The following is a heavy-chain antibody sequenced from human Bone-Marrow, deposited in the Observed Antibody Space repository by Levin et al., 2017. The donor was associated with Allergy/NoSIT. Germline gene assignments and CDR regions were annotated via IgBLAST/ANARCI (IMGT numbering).Heavy chain of an antibody. V-gene: IGHV3-23*01. D-gene: IGHD6-13*01. CDR2: NSATGANT. J-gene: IGHJ4*02. Sequence: PGGSLRLSCAASGFTFSSFAMSWVRQAPGKGLEWVSANSATGANTYYAASVKGRFTISRDNSKNTLYLQMNSLRAEDTAIYYCAKSKDSRPITGGIGFWGQGTLVTVSS. CDR3: AKSKDSRPITGGIGF. CDR1: GFTFSSFA.